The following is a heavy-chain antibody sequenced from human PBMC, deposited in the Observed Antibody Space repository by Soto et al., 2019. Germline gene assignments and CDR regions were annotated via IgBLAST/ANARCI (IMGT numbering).Heavy chain of an antibody. CDR3: ARVHVDTASPSPFYYYYYGMDV. CDR2: IYYSGST. D-gene: IGHD5-18*01. J-gene: IGHJ6*02. CDR1: GGSVSSGSYY. V-gene: IGHV4-61*01. Sequence: NPSETLSLTCTVSGGSVSSGSYYWSWIRQPPGKGLEWIGYIYYSGSTNYNPSLKSRVTISVDTSKNQFSLKLSSVTAADTAVYYCARVHVDTASPSPFYYYYYGMDVWGQGTTVTVSS.